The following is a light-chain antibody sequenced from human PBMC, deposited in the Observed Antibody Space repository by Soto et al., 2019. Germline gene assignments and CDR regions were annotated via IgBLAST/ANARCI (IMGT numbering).Light chain of an antibody. CDR1: QDIRSD. J-gene: IGKJ5*01. CDR3: QQSYNTPIT. V-gene: IGKV1-39*01. CDR2: AAS. Sequence: IQMTQFPSSLPASVAYRFTITCRASQDIRSDLGWYQQRPGKAPKLLIYAASSLQSGVPSRFSGSRSGTEFTLTINSLQPEDFATYYCQQSYNTPITFGQGTRREIK.